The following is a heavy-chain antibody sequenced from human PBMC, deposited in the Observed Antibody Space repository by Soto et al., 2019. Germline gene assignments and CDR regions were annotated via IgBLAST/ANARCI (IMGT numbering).Heavy chain of an antibody. CDR3: ARGPAQFDP. D-gene: IGHD2-2*01. V-gene: IGHV1-69*10. J-gene: IGHJ5*02. CDR1: GGSFSSLV. Sequence: SVKVSCKASGGSFSSLVISWLRQAPGQGPEWMGGVNPMLGVANFAQKFQDRVTITADESTTTAYMELSSLRSGDTAVYYCARGPAQFDPWGQGTLVTVSS. CDR2: VNPMLGVA.